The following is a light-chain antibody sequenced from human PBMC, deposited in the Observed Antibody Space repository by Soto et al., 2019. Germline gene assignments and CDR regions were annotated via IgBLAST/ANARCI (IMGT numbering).Light chain of an antibody. J-gene: IGKJ4*01. CDR3: QQYNSYPS. Sequence: DIPMTQSPSTLSASVGARVTITCRASQSISSWLAWYQQKPGKAPKLLIYKASSLESGVPSRFSGSGSGTEFPLTISSLQPDDFANYYCQQYNSYPSFGGGTKVEIK. V-gene: IGKV1-5*03. CDR2: KAS. CDR1: QSISSW.